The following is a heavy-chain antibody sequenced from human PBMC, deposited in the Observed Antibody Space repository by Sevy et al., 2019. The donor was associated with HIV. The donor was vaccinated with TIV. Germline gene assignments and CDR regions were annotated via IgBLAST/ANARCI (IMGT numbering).Heavy chain of an antibody. CDR1: GFTFSSYS. Sequence: GGSLRLSCAASGFTFSSYSMNWVRQAPGKGLEWVSYISSSSSTIYYADSVKGRFTISRDNAKNSLYLQMNSLRDEETAVYYCARDNSYYDFWSGYFLYWGQRTLVTVSS. CDR2: ISSSSSTI. V-gene: IGHV3-48*02. CDR3: ARDNSYYDFWSGYFLY. J-gene: IGHJ4*02. D-gene: IGHD3-3*01.